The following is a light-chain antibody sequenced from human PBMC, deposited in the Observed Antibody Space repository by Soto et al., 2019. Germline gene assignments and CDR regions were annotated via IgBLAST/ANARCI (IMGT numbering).Light chain of an antibody. CDR2: DAS. V-gene: IGKV1-5*01. Sequence: DIPMTQSPSTLSASVGDRVTITCRASQSISSWLAWYQQKPGKAPKLLIYDASSLESGVPSRFSGSGSGTEFTLTISSLQPDDFAIYYCHHYDNSPPFPFGPGTTVDI. J-gene: IGKJ3*01. CDR1: QSISSW. CDR3: HHYDNSPPFP.